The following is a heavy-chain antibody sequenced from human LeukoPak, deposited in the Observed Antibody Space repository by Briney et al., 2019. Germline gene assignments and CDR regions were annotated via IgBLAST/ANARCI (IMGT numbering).Heavy chain of an antibody. J-gene: IGHJ5*02. CDR2: ISSSSSYT. CDR1: GFTFSDYY. CDR3: ARDLGYCSGGSCSEENWFDP. D-gene: IGHD2-15*01. V-gene: IGHV3-11*06. Sequence: GGSLRLSCAASGFTFSDYYMSWIRQAPGKGLEWVSYISSSSSYTNYADSVKGRFTISRDNAKNSLYLQMNSLRAEDTAVYYCARDLGYCSGGSCSEENWFDPWGQGTQVTVSS.